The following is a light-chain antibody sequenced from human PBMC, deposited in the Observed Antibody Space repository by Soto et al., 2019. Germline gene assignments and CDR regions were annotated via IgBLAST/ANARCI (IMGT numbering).Light chain of an antibody. CDR3: QQFNNYLIT. CDR1: QGISSA. J-gene: IGKJ5*01. V-gene: IGKV1D-13*01. Sequence: AIQLTTSPSSLSASVGDRVTITCRASQGISSALAWYQQKPGKAPKLLIYDASSLESGVPSRFSGSGSGTDFTLTISSLQPEDFATYYCQQFNNYLITFGQGTRPAIK. CDR2: DAS.